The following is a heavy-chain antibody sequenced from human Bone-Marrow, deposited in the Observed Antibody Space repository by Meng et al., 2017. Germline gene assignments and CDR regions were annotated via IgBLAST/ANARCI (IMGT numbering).Heavy chain of an antibody. V-gene: IGHV4-30-4*01. CDR1: GGSISSGDYY. CDR2: IYYSGST. J-gene: IGHJ4*02. Sequence: QVQLQESGPGLVKPSQTLSRTCTVSGGSISSGDYYWSWIRQPPGKGLEWIGYIYYSGSTSYNPSLKSRVSISADTSKNQFSLKLSSVTAADTAVYYCARDTYYYDSVTQPFDWGQGTLVTVSS. D-gene: IGHD3-22*01. CDR3: ARDTYYYDSVTQPFD.